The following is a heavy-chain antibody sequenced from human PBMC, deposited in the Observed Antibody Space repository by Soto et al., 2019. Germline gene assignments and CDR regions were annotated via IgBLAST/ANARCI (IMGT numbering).Heavy chain of an antibody. J-gene: IGHJ4*02. CDR3: ARHGAGDYRGGFDY. CDR2: IWYEGSNK. Sequence: QVQLVESGGGVVQPGRSLRLSCAASGFTFSSYGMRWVRHAPGKGLEWVAEIWYEGSNKSYADSVKGRFTIPRDNSKNTLYLQMNGLRAEDTAVYYCARHGAGDYRGGFDYWGQGTLVTVSS. D-gene: IGHD4-17*01. V-gene: IGHV3-33*01. CDR1: GFTFSSYG.